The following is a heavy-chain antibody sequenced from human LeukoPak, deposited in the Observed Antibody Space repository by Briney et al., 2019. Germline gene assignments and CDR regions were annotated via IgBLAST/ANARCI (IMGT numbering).Heavy chain of an antibody. CDR2: ISHDGSNK. J-gene: IGHJ5*02. Sequence: PGRSLRLSCATSGFTFTSWGMQWVRQAPGKGLKWVAVISHDGSNKYYADSVKGRFTISRDNSKNTLFLSMNSLRAEDSAVYYCAREGISIFGIPRRGWFDPCGQGTLVTVSS. CDR1: GFTFTSWG. V-gene: IGHV3-30*03. CDR3: AREGISIFGIPRRGWFDP. D-gene: IGHD3-3*01.